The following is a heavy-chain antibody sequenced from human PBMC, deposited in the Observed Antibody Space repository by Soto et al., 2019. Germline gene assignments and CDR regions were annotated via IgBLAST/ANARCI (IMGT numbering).Heavy chain of an antibody. CDR1: GYTFTSHV. J-gene: IGHJ4*02. CDR2: ISGYNANT. Sequence: QVQLVQSGAEVKNPGASVKVSCKASGYTFTSHVISWVRQAPGQGLEWMGWISGYNANTNYAQKLQAKVTMTTDTSTNTAYMALRSLRSDDTAVYFCARAAREAVFRGAFNYWGQGTLVTVSS. D-gene: IGHD2-15*01. V-gene: IGHV1-18*01. CDR3: ARAAREAVFRGAFNY.